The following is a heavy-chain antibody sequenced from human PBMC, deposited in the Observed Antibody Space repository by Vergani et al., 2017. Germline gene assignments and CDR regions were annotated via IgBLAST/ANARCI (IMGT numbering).Heavy chain of an antibody. CDR1: GFTFSSYA. CDR2: ISGSGGST. V-gene: IGHV3-23*01. CDR3: AKEDIVVVPAAIDYYYYMDV. Sequence: EVQLLESGGGLVQPGGSLRLSCAASGFTFSSYAMSWVRQAPGKGLEWVSAISGSGGSTYYADSVKGRFTISRDNSKNTLYLQMNSLRAEDTAVYYCAKEDIVVVPAAIDYYYYMDVWGKGTTVTVSS. D-gene: IGHD2-2*01. J-gene: IGHJ6*03.